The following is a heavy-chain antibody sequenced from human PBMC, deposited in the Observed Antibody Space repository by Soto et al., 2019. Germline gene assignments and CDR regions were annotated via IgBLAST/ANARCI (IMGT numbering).Heavy chain of an antibody. V-gene: IGHV5-51*01. J-gene: IGHJ3*02. CDR3: ARVRPLVTTYLERAFDI. CDR1: GYSFTSYW. D-gene: IGHD4-17*01. Sequence: PGESLKISCKGSGYSFTSYWIGWVRQMPGKGLEWMGIIYPGDSDTRYSPSFQGQVTISADKSISTAYLQWSSLKASDTAMCYCARVRPLVTTYLERAFDIWGQGTMVTVS. CDR2: IYPGDSDT.